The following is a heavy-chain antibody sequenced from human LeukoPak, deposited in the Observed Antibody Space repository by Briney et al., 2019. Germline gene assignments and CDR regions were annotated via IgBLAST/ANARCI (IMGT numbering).Heavy chain of an antibody. Sequence: GESLKISCKGSGYSFTNYWIGWVRQMPGKGLEWMGIIYPGDSGTSYSPSFEGQVTISADKSINIAYLQWSSLKASDTAMYHCARRAVATGYFDYWGQGTLVTVSS. CDR3: ARRAVATGYFDY. D-gene: IGHD5-12*01. CDR2: IYPGDSGT. V-gene: IGHV5-51*01. J-gene: IGHJ4*02. CDR1: GYSFTNYW.